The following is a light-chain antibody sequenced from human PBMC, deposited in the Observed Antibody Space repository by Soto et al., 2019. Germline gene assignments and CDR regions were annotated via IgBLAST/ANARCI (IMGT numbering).Light chain of an antibody. V-gene: IGKV3-15*01. CDR3: QQLRMYPST. CDR1: QSVGTK. J-gene: IGKJ4*01. Sequence: IVMTQSPSTLSVAPGERANLSCRASQSVGTKLAWYQQTPGQAPRLLIYGASNRATGVPARISGSVSGTEFALTITSLQAEDFATYYCQQLRMYPSTFGGGTKVDIK. CDR2: GAS.